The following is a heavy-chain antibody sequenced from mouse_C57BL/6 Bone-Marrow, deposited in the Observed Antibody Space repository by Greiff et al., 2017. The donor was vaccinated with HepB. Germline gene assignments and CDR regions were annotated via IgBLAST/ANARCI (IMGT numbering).Heavy chain of an antibody. D-gene: IGHD1-1*01. V-gene: IGHV10-3*01. CDR1: GFTFNTYA. CDR3: VGDGDGFYGSSSYYYARDY. J-gene: IGHJ4*01. CDR2: IRSKSSNYAT. Sequence: EVQLVESGGGLVQPKGSLKLSCAASGFTFNTYAMHWVRQAPGKGLEWVARIRSKSSNYATYYADSVKDRFTISRDDSQSMLYLQMNNLKTEDTAMYYCVGDGDGFYGSSSYYYARDYGGQGTSVTVSS.